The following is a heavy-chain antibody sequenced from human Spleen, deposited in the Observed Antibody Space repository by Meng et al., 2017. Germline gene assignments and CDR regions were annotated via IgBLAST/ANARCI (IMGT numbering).Heavy chain of an antibody. CDR3: ARATAAAAKGRWFDP. Sequence: VQLQQWGAGLLGPSETLSLTCVVSGGPFSGYYWSWIRQPPGKGLEWIGEINHSGSTNYNPSLKSRVTISVDTSKNQFSLKLSSVTAADTAVYYCARATAAAAKGRWFDPWGQGTLVTVSS. J-gene: IGHJ5*02. D-gene: IGHD6-13*01. CDR1: GGPFSGYY. V-gene: IGHV4-34*01. CDR2: INHSGST.